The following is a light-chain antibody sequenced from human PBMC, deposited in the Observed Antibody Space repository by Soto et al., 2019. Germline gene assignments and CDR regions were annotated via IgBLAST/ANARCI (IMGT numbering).Light chain of an antibody. Sequence: DIQLPQSPSFLSASVGDRVTITCQASQDISNYLNWYQQKPGKAPKLLIYDASNLETGVPSRFSGSGSGTDFTFTISGLQPEDIATYYCQHSDNLPITFGGGTKVDIK. CDR2: DAS. J-gene: IGKJ4*01. V-gene: IGKV1-33*01. CDR3: QHSDNLPIT. CDR1: QDISNY.